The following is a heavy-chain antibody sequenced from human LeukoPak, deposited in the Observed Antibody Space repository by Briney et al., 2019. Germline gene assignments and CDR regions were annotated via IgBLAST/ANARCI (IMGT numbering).Heavy chain of an antibody. J-gene: IGHJ6*03. CDR1: GGSFSAYY. Sequence: PSETLSLTCAVSGGSFSAYYRNWIRQPPGKGLEWIGEIYHSGTTNYNPSLKSRVTISVDTSKHQFSLKLSSVTAADTAVYYCARGGIRERNYYFYMDVWGKGTTVTVSS. V-gene: IGHV4-34*01. D-gene: IGHD1-1*01. CDR2: IYHSGTT. CDR3: ARGGIRERNYYFYMDV.